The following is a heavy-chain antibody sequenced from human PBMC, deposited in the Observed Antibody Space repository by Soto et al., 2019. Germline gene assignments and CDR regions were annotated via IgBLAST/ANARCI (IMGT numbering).Heavy chain of an antibody. CDR1: GGTFYTYA. CDR3: ARDVSVMTSVYGF. D-gene: IGHD3-22*01. J-gene: IGHJ4*02. CDR2: ITPMIGTT. Sequence: QVHLVQSGAEVKRPGSSVRVSCRASGGTFYTYAFTWVRQAPGQGLEWMGGITPMIGTTKYAQKFHGRVTFSAEESASTGYMELSNLRSDDTAVYYWARDVSVMTSVYGFWGQGTLITVS. V-gene: IGHV1-69*01.